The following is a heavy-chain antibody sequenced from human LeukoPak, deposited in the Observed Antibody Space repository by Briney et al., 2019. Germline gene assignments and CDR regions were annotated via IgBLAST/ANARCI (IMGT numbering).Heavy chain of an antibody. CDR1: GGSISSGSYY. Sequence: SQTLSLTCTVSGGSISSGSYYWSWIRQPAGKGLEWIGRIYTSGSTNYNPSLKSRVTISVDTSKNQFSLKLSSVTAADTAVYYCARDFAHGGGGEYFQHWGQGTLVTVSS. CDR2: IYTSGST. J-gene: IGHJ1*01. D-gene: IGHD3-16*01. V-gene: IGHV4-61*02. CDR3: ARDFAHGGGGEYFQH.